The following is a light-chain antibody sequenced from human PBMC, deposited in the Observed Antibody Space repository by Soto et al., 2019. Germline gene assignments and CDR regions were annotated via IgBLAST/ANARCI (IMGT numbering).Light chain of an antibody. CDR1: QSVSSSY. Sequence: EIVLTQSPGTLSLSPGERATLSCRASQSVSSSYLAWYQQKPGQAPRLLIYGASSRATGIPDRLSGSGSRTDFTLTISRLEPEEFAVYYCQQYGSSPRTFGQGTKVEIK. J-gene: IGKJ1*01. V-gene: IGKV3-20*01. CDR3: QQYGSSPRT. CDR2: GAS.